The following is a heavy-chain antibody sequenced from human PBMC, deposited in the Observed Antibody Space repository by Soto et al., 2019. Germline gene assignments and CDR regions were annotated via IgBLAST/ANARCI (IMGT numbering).Heavy chain of an antibody. CDR3: AKDLGSTLDFWSGVDF. J-gene: IGHJ4*02. V-gene: IGHV3-23*01. Sequence: PGGSLRLSCAASGFTFSSYAMSWVRQAPGKGLEWVSAISGGGGSTYYADSVKGRFTISRDNSKNTLYLQMNSLRAEDTAVYYCAKDLGSTLDFWSGVDFWGQGTLVTVSS. D-gene: IGHD3-3*01. CDR2: ISGGGGST. CDR1: GFTFSSYA.